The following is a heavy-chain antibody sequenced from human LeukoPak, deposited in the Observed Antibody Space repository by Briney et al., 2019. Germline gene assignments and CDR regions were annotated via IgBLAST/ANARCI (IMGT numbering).Heavy chain of an antibody. CDR3: ASPYSSDLFYAFDI. Sequence: GGSLRLSCAASGFTFSSYAMSWVRQAPGKGLEWVSAISGSGGSTYYADSVKGRFTISRDNAKNSLYLQMNSLRAEDTAVYYCASPYSSDLFYAFDIWGQGTMVTVSS. CDR1: GFTFSSYA. V-gene: IGHV3-23*01. D-gene: IGHD6-19*01. J-gene: IGHJ3*02. CDR2: ISGSGGST.